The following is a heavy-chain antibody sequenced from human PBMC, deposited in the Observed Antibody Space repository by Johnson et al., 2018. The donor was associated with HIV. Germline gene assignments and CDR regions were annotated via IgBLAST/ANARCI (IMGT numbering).Heavy chain of an antibody. V-gene: IGHV3-20*04. D-gene: IGHD1-26*01. CDR3: ARGTTYGYLVGVVSGRAFDI. CDR1: GFKLYEYD. Sequence: VQLVESGGDVVRPGGSLRISCVASGFKLYEYDVSWVRQVPGKGLEWVSGITWSGGGTTYADSVKGRFTVSSDNAKNSLYLQMNSLRAEDTALYYCARGTTYGYLVGVVSGRAFDIWGQGTMVTVSS. CDR2: ITWSGGGT. J-gene: IGHJ3*02.